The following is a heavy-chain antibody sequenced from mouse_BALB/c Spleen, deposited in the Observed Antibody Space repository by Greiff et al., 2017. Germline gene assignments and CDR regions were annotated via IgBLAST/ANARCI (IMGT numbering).Heavy chain of an antibody. V-gene: IGHV14-3*02. Sequence: VQLQQSGAELVKPGASVKLSCTASGFNIQDTYMHWVKQRPEQGLEWIGRIDPANGNTKYDPKFQGKATITADTSSNTAYLQLSSLTSEDTAVYYCARDGTGLHYLDYWGQGTTLTVSS. CDR3: ARDGTGLHYLDY. D-gene: IGHD4-1*01. CDR1: GFNIQDTY. CDR2: IDPANGNT. J-gene: IGHJ2*01.